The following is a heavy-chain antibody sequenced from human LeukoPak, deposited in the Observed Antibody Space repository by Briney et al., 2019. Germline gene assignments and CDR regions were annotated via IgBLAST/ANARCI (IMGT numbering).Heavy chain of an antibody. CDR3: ARGRATTLYDAFNI. V-gene: IGHV4-59*08. J-gene: IGHJ3*02. D-gene: IGHD3-16*02. CDR2: IYYSGST. CDR1: GGSISSYY. Sequence: SETLSLTCTVSGGSISSYYWSWIRQPPGKGLEWIGYIYYSGSTNYNPSLKSRVTISVDTSNNQFSLKLSSVTAADTAVYYCARGRATTLYDAFNIWGQGTMVTVSS.